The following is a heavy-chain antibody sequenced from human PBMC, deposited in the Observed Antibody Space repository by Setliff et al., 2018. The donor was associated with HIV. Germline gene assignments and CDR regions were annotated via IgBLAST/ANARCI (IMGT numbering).Heavy chain of an antibody. CDR1: GGSFSDYY. CDR3: ARHGGRGLRRYYMDV. Sequence: PSETLSLTCAVYGGSFSDYYWSWIRQPPGKGLEWIGEINHSGSTEYNSSLKSRVTISVDTSKKQFSLNLTSLTAADTAVYYCARHGGRGLRRYYMDVWGKGTTVTVSS. V-gene: IGHV4-34*01. J-gene: IGHJ6*03. CDR2: INHSGST. D-gene: IGHD3-10*01.